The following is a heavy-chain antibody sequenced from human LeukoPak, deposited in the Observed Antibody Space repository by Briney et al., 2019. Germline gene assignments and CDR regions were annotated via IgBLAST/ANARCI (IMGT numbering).Heavy chain of an antibody. CDR1: GFTFSSYA. CDR3: ARDVHSSGWYEVHLGY. V-gene: IGHV3-30-3*01. J-gene: IGHJ4*02. Sequence: GRSPRLSCAASGFTFSSYAMHWVRQAPGKGLEWVAVISYDGSNKYYADSVKGRFTISRDNSKNTLYLQMNSLRAEDTAVYYCARDVHSSGWYEVHLGYWGQGTLVTVSS. D-gene: IGHD6-19*01. CDR2: ISYDGSNK.